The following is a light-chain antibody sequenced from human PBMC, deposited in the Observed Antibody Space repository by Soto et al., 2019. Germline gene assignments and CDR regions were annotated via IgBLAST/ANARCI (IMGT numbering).Light chain of an antibody. V-gene: IGKV1-5*03. CDR2: KAA. CDR1: QSISSW. J-gene: IGKJ1*01. Sequence: DIQMTQSPSTLSASVGDRVTITCRASQSISSWLAWYQQKPGKAPKLLIYKAASLQSGVPSRFSGSGSGTEFAPTISSLQPDDFTTYYCQHYNRYSTFGQGNKVEVK. CDR3: QHYNRYST.